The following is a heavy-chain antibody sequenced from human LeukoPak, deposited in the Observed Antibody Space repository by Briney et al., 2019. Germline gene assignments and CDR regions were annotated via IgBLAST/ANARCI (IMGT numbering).Heavy chain of an antibody. Sequence: GGSLRLSCAASGFTFSSHNMNWVRQAPGKGLEWVASIGPTGSDRYHADSIKGRFTISRDNANNFLYLQMNSLRAEDTAVYYCATETNGRHYDYWGQGTLLTVSS. V-gene: IGHV3-21*06. CDR3: ATETNGRHYDY. D-gene: IGHD1-14*01. CDR1: GFTFSSHN. J-gene: IGHJ4*02. CDR2: IGPTGSDR.